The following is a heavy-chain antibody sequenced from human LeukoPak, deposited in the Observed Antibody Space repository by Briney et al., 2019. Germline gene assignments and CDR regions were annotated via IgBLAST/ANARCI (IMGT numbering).Heavy chain of an antibody. J-gene: IGHJ5*02. CDR3: ARLRLGELSLYLGGNWFDP. Sequence: GGSLRLSCAASGFTFSSYWMSWVRQAPGKGLEWVANIKQDGSEKYYVDSVKGRFTISRDNSKNTLYLQMNSLRAEDTAVYYCARLRLGELSLYLGGNWFDPWGQGTLVTVSS. V-gene: IGHV3-7*03. D-gene: IGHD3-16*02. CDR1: GFTFSSYW. CDR2: IKQDGSEK.